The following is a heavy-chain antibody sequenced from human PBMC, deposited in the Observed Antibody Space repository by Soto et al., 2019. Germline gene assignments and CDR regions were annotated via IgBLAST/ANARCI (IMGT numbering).Heavy chain of an antibody. CDR2: ISGSGGST. J-gene: IGHJ5*01. V-gene: IGHV3-23*01. D-gene: IGHD2-2*01. Sequence: PGGSLRLSCAASGFTFSSYAMSWVRQAPGKGLEWVSAISGSGGSTYYADSVKGRFTISRDNSKNTLYLQMNSLRAEDTAVYYCAKAGRFFVVSAAMMRWFDSWGQGTLVTVSS. CDR1: GFTFSSYA. CDR3: AKAGRFFVVSAAMMRWFDS.